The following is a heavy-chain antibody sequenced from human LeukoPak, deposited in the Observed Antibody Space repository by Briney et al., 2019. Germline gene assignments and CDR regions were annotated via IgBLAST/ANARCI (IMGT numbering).Heavy chain of an antibody. V-gene: IGHV3-21*01. Sequence: GGSLRLSCAASGFTFSSYSMNWVRQAPGKGLEWVSSVSSSSSYIYYSDSVKGRFTISRDNAKNSLFLQMNSLRAEDTAVYFCVRDRGGGNWLDYWGQGTLVTVSS. CDR1: GFTFSSYS. CDR2: VSSSSSYI. D-gene: IGHD1-20*01. CDR3: VRDRGGGNWLDY. J-gene: IGHJ4*02.